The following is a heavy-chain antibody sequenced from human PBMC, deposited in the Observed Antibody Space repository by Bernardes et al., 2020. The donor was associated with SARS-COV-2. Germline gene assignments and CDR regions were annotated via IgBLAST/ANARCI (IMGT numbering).Heavy chain of an antibody. CDR2: ISSSGSTI. J-gene: IGHJ6*02. CDR3: ARGHDSSGYYPNRGGYYYGMDL. V-gene: IGHV3-11*01. Sequence: GSLRLSCAASGFTFSDSYMSWIRQAPGKGLEWVSFISSSGSTIYYADSVKGRFTISRDNARNSLYLQMNNLRAEDTAVFYCARGHDSSGYYPNRGGYYYGMDLWGQGTTVTVSS. D-gene: IGHD3-22*01. CDR1: GFTFSDSY.